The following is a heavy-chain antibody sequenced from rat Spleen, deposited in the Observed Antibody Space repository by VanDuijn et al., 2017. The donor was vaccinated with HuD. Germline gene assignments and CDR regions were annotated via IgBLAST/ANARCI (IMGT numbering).Heavy chain of an antibody. V-gene: IGHV5-29*01. CDR3: ARAGYLRDWYFDF. J-gene: IGHJ1*01. CDR1: GFTFTDYY. Sequence: EVQLVESDGGLVQPGRSLKLSCAASGFTFTDYYMAWVRQAPTKGLEWVATVSSNGNNIYYRDSVKGRFTISRDYANSTLYLQMDNLRSEDTATYYCARAGYLRDWYFDFWGPGTMVTVSS. CDR2: VSSNGNNI. D-gene: IGHD2-2*01.